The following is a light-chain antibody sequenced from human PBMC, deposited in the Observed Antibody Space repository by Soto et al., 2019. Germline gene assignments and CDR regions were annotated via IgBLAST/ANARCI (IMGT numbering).Light chain of an antibody. J-gene: IGKJ1*01. Sequence: ETVLTQSPATLSLSPGERANLSCRASQTIRRNLAWYQQKPGQAPRLLIYNASNRATGIPGRFSGSGSGTDFTLTISNLEPEDFAVYYCQQRDNWPWTFGQGAKVEIK. CDR1: QTIRRN. CDR3: QQRDNWPWT. CDR2: NAS. V-gene: IGKV3-11*01.